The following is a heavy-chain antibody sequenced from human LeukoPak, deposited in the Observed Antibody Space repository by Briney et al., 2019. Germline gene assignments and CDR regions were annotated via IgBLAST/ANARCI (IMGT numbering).Heavy chain of an antibody. D-gene: IGHD2-15*01. V-gene: IGHV1-2*02. CDR1: GYTFTGYY. CDR2: MNPNRGDT. Sequence: ASVKVSCKASGYTFTGYYIHLMRQAPGQGLEWMGWMNPNRGDTSYAQKFQGRVTMTRGTPINTAYMELSGLTSDDTAVYYCGRRRIDCSDTGCYVDYWGQGTLVTVSS. CDR3: GRRRIDCSDTGCYVDY. J-gene: IGHJ4*02.